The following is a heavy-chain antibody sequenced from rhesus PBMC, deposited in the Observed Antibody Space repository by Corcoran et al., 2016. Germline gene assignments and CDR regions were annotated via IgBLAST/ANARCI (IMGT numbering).Heavy chain of an antibody. CDR3: AIHRTVAATFDY. CDR1: GGSISSSNW. V-gene: IGHV4-93*02. CDR2: IYGSGGST. J-gene: IGHJ4*01. Sequence: QVQLQESGPAVVKPSETLSLTCAVSGGSISSSNWWSWIRQSVGKGRELIGGIYGSGGSTEYNPSRKSRVAISIATSKNQFSLNLSSGTAADTAVYYCAIHRTVAATFDYWGQGVLVTVSA. D-gene: IGHD4-29*01.